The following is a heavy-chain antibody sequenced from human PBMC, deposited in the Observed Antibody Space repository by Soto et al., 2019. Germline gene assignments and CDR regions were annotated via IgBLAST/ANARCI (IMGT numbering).Heavy chain of an antibody. CDR3: AKPTIPPGYSYDHYYYYGMDV. CDR2: ISYDGSNK. V-gene: IGHV3-30*18. Sequence: PGGSLRLSCAASGFTFSSYGMHWVRQAPGKGLEWVAVISYDGSNKYYADSVKGRFTISRDNSKNTLYLQMNSLRAEDTAVYYCAKPTIPPGYSYDHYYYYGMDVWGQGTTVTVSS. CDR1: GFTFSSYG. D-gene: IGHD5-18*01. J-gene: IGHJ6*02.